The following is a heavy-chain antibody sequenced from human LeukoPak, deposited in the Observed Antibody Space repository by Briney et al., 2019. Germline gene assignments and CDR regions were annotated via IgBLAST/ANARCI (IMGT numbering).Heavy chain of an antibody. Sequence: GGSLRLSCAASGFTFSSYGMHWVRQAPGKGLEWVAGISYDGSNKYYADSVKGRFTISRDNSKNTLYLQMNSLRAEDTAVYYCARARNNYDSSGFSALDYWGQGTLVTVSS. J-gene: IGHJ4*02. D-gene: IGHD3-22*01. CDR3: ARARNNYDSSGFSALDY. V-gene: IGHV3-30*03. CDR2: ISYDGSNK. CDR1: GFTFSSYG.